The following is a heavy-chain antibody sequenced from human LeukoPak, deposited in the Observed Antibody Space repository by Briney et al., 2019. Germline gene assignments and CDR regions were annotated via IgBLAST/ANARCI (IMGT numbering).Heavy chain of an antibody. CDR2: ISSSGSTI. CDR1: GFIFSDYY. CDR3: AKGKNTGSYLSHVDY. Sequence: GGSLRLSCAASGFIFSDYYMNWVRQAPGKGLEWVSYISSSGSTIYYADSVKGRFTISRGNSKNSLYLQMNSLRTEDTALYYCAKGKNTGSYLSHVDYWGQGTLVTVSS. J-gene: IGHJ4*02. V-gene: IGHV3-11*01. D-gene: IGHD3-10*01.